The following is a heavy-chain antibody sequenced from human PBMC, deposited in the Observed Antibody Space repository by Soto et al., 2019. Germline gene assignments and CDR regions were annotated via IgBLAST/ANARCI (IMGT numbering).Heavy chain of an antibody. CDR3: ARRITIFRPAGLDP. Sequence: SETLSLTCAFYGWSFSGYYWSWIRQPPGKGLEWIGEINHSGSTNYNPSLKSRVTISVDTSKNQFSLKLSSVTAADTAVYYCARRITIFRPAGLDPWGQGTLVTVSS. V-gene: IGHV4-34*01. D-gene: IGHD3-3*01. CDR2: INHSGST. J-gene: IGHJ5*02. CDR1: GWSFSGYY.